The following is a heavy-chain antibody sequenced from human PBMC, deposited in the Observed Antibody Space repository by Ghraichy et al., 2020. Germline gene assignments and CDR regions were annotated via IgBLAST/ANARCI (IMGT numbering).Heavy chain of an antibody. J-gene: IGHJ4*02. D-gene: IGHD2-15*01. V-gene: IGHV3-30*18. Sequence: TLNISCAASGFTFSSYGMHWVRQAPGKGLEWVAVISFDGSNKYYADSVKGRFTISRDNSKNTLYLQMNSLRAEDTAVYYCAKDAGYLIYYFDYWGQGTLVTVSS. CDR3: AKDAGYLIYYFDY. CDR1: GFTFSSYG. CDR2: ISFDGSNK.